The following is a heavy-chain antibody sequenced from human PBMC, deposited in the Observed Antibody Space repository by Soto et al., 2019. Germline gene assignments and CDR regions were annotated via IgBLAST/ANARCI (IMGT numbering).Heavy chain of an antibody. CDR1: GYRFTSYW. Sequence: PGESLKISCKGSGYRFTSYWIGWVRQMPGKGLEGMGIIYPGDSDTRYSPSVQGQVTISADESINTAYLQWSSLKDRDTAMYYCARLYHPDGSARSAGDFDSCGQGTQVTVSS. V-gene: IGHV5-51*01. D-gene: IGHD3-10*01. CDR2: IYPGDSDT. CDR3: ARLYHPDGSARSAGDFDS. J-gene: IGHJ4*02.